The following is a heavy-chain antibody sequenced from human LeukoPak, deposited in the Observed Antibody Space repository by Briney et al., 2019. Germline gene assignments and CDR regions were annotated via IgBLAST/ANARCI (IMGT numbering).Heavy chain of an antibody. D-gene: IGHD2-21*02. Sequence: SVQVSCKASGGTFSSYAISWVRQAPGQGLEWMGRIIPILGIANYAQKFQGRVTITADKSTSTAYMELSSLRSEDTAVYYCARDGPVVVTAILYYYYGMDVWGQGTTVTVSS. CDR2: IIPILGIA. CDR3: ARDGPVVVTAILYYYYGMDV. J-gene: IGHJ6*02. V-gene: IGHV1-69*04. CDR1: GGTFSSYA.